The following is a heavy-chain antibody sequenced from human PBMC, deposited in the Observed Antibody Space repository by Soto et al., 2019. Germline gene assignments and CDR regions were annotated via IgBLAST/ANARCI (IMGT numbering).Heavy chain of an antibody. CDR3: ARDYYDSSGYYLGTHYYYYYGMDV. Sequence: SVKVSCKASGGTFSSYAISWVRQAPGQGLEWMGGIIPIFGTANYAQKFQGRVTITADESTSTAYMELSSLRSEDTAVYYCARDYYDSSGYYLGTHYYYYYGMDVWGQGTTVTVSS. D-gene: IGHD3-22*01. J-gene: IGHJ6*02. V-gene: IGHV1-69*13. CDR1: GGTFSSYA. CDR2: IIPIFGTA.